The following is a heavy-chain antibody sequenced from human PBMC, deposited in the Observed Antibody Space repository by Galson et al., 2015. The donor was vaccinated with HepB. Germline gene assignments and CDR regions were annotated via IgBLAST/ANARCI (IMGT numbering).Heavy chain of an antibody. CDR3: AKGEIDSAWYKRDYCFDL. J-gene: IGHJ2*01. Sequence: SLRLSCAASGFSFRNYAMTWVRQATGMGLEWVSVIGGSGDKSDYADSVKGRFTISRDNSNNTLYLLMHSLRVEDTATYYCAKGEIDSAWYKRDYCFDLWGRGTVVTVSS. CDR2: IGGSGDKS. D-gene: IGHD6-19*01. V-gene: IGHV3-23*01. CDR1: GFSFRNYA.